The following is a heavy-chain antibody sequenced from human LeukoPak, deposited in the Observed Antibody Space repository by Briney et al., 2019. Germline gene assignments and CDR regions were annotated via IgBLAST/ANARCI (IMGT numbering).Heavy chain of an antibody. V-gene: IGHV1-69*04. CDR3: ARGGDYGLQGDYGMDV. J-gene: IGHJ6*02. D-gene: IGHD4-17*01. Sequence: ASVKVSCKASGGTFSSYAISWVRQAPGQGLEWMGRIVPILGIANYAQKFQGRVTITADKSTSTAYMELSSLRSEDTAVYYCARGGDYGLQGDYGMDVWGQGTTVTVSS. CDR2: IVPILGIA. CDR1: GGTFSSYA.